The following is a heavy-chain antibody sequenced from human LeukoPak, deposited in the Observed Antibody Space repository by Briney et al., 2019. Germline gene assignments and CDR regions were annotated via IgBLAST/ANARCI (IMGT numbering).Heavy chain of an antibody. Sequence: ASVTVSCTASGGTFSSYAISWVRQAPGQGLEWMGGIIPIFGTANYAQKFQGRATITADESTSTAYMELSSPRSEDTAVYYCARYGGVAAAGWFDPWGQGTLVTVSS. D-gene: IGHD4-23*01. J-gene: IGHJ5*02. CDR3: ARYGGVAAAGWFDP. V-gene: IGHV1-69*13. CDR1: GGTFSSYA. CDR2: IIPIFGTA.